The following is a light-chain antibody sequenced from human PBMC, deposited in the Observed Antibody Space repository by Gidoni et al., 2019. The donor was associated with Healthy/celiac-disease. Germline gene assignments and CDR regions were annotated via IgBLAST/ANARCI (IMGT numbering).Light chain of an antibody. V-gene: IGKV3-20*01. CDR3: QQYGSSPPYT. J-gene: IGKJ2*01. CDR2: GAS. Sequence: EIVLSQSPCTLSLSPGERATLPCRASQSVSSSYLAWYQQKPGQAPRLLIYGASSRATGIPDRFSGSGSGTDFTLTISRLEPEDFAVYYCQQYGSSPPYTFGQGTKLEIK. CDR1: QSVSSSY.